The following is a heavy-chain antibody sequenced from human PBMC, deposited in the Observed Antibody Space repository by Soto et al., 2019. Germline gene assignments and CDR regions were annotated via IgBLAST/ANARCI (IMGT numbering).Heavy chain of an antibody. CDR2: IYYSGST. CDR1: GGSISSYY. Sequence: SETLSLTCTVSGGSISSYYWSWIRQPPGKGLEWIGYIYYSGSTNYNPSLKSRVTISVDTSKNQFSLKLSSVTAADTAVYYCARGVANDYWGQGTLVTVSS. D-gene: IGHD3-3*01. J-gene: IGHJ4*02. CDR3: ARGVANDY. V-gene: IGHV4-59*01.